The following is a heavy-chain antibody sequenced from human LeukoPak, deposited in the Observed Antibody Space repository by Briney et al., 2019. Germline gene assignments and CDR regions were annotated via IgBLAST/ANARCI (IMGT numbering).Heavy chain of an antibody. CDR1: GASISSGNYY. CDR3: SRRTYQDWFDP. Sequence: SETLSLTCTVSGASISSGNYYWSWIRQPPGKGLEWIGNIHYTGSSYYNPSLKSRVTISVDTSNNHFSLRMTYVTAADTAMYYCSRRTYQDWFDPWGQGTLVTVSS. V-gene: IGHV4-39*02. D-gene: IGHD1-7*01. CDR2: IHYTGSS. J-gene: IGHJ5*02.